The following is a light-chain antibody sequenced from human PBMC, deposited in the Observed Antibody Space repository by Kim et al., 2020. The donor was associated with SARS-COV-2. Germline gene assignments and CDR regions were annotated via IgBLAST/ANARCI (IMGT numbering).Light chain of an antibody. Sequence: AAVGDRFTLTFRASQNINDRLAWYQQQPGKSPKVLIYAASSLQSGVPSRFSGSGSGTDFTLTVSSLQPEDSATYYCQQAKSFPITVGRGTRLEIK. V-gene: IGKV1-12*01. CDR2: AAS. J-gene: IGKJ5*01. CDR1: QNINDR. CDR3: QQAKSFPIT.